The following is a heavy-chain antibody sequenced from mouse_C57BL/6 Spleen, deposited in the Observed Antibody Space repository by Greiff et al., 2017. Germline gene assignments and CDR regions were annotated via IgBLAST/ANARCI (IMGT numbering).Heavy chain of an antibody. J-gene: IGHJ3*01. Sequence: VQLQESGPELVKPGASVKISCTASGYAFSSSWMNWVKQRPGKGLEWIGRIYTGDGDTNYNGKFKGKATLTADKSSSTAYMQLSSLTSDDSAVYFWAKPAWFAYWGQGTLVTVAA. CDR3: AKPAWFAY. CDR1: GYAFSSSW. V-gene: IGHV1-82*01. CDR2: IYTGDGDT.